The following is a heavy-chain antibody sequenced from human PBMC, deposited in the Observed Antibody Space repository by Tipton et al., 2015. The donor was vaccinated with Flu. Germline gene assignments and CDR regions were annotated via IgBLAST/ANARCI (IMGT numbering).Heavy chain of an antibody. CDR2: IYDSGST. J-gene: IGHJ4*02. Sequence: TLSLTCTVSGGSISSSSYYWGWIRQPPGKGLEWIGSIYDSGSTYYNPSLKSRVTISVDTSKNQFSLKLSSVTAADTAVYYCARVGVVTPFDYWGQGTLVTVSS. D-gene: IGHD4-23*01. CDR3: ARVGVVTPFDY. V-gene: IGHV4-39*07. CDR1: GGSISSSSYY.